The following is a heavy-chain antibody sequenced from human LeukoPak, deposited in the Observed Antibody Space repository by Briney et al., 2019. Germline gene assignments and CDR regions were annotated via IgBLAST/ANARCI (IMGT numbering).Heavy chain of an antibody. CDR2: ISSSSSYI. V-gene: IGHV3-21*01. CDR3: ASNEARVG. D-gene: IGHD6-6*01. CDR1: GFTFSSYS. Sequence: PGGSLRLSCAASGFTFSSYSVNWVRQAPGKGLEWVSSISSSSSYIYYADSLKGRFTISRDNTKNSLYLQMNSLRAEDTAVYYCASNEARVGWGQGTLVTVSS. J-gene: IGHJ4*02.